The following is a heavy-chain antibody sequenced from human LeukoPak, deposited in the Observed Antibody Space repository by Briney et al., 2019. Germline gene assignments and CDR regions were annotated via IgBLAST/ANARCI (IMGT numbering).Heavy chain of an antibody. CDR3: ARDSGFSGTQRGEY. CDR2: IRSDGSNK. J-gene: IGHJ4*02. CDR1: GFSFSSYG. Sequence: GGSLRLSCAGSGFSFSSYGMHWVRQAPGKGLEWMAFIRSDGSNKYYSDSVKGRFTISRDNSKNTLYLQMNSLRAEDTAVYYCARDSGFSGTQRGEYWGQGALVAVSS. V-gene: IGHV3-30*02. D-gene: IGHD3/OR15-3a*01.